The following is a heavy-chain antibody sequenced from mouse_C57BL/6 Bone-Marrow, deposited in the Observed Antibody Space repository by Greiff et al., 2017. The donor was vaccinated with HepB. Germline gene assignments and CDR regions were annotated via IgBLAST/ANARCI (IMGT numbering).Heavy chain of an antibody. J-gene: IGHJ3*01. Sequence: DVQLVESGGGLVKPGGSLKLSCAASGFTFSSYAMSWVRQTPEKRLEWVATISDGGSYTYYPDNVKGRFTISRDNAKNNLYLQMSHLKSEDTAMYYCARDRNWGFAYWGQGTLVTVSA. V-gene: IGHV5-4*01. D-gene: IGHD4-1*01. CDR3: ARDRNWGFAY. CDR1: GFTFSSYA. CDR2: ISDGGSYT.